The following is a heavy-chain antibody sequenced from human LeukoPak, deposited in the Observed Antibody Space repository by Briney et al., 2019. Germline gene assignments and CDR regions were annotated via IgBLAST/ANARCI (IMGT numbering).Heavy chain of an antibody. D-gene: IGHD2-21*01. Sequence: GGSLRLSCAASGFTFSDYYMSWIRQAPGKGLEWVSYISSSGSTIYYADSVKGRFTISRDNAKNSLYLQMNSLRAEDTAVYYCARDVVAIPRGAFDIWGQGTMVTVSS. V-gene: IGHV3-11*01. CDR1: GFTFSDYY. J-gene: IGHJ3*02. CDR3: ARDVVAIPRGAFDI. CDR2: ISSSGSTI.